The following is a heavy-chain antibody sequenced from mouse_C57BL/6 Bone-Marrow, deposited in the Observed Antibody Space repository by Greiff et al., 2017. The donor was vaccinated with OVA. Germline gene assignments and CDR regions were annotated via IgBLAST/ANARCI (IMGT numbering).Heavy chain of an antibody. CDR2: IDPANGNT. CDR1: GFNIKNTY. CDR3: ASLYYYGSSPYYFDY. Sequence: VQLKQSVAELVRPGASVKLSCTASGFNIKNTYMHWVKQRPEQGLEWIGRIDPANGNTKYAPKFQGKATITADTSSNTAYLQLSSLTSEDTAIYYCASLYYYGSSPYYFDYWGQGTTLTVSS. D-gene: IGHD1-1*01. V-gene: IGHV14-3*01. J-gene: IGHJ2*01.